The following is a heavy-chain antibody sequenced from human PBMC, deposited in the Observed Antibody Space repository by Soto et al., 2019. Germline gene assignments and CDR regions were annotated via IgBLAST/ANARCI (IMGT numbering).Heavy chain of an antibody. J-gene: IGHJ4*02. D-gene: IGHD5-12*01. CDR1: GGTFSSYT. V-gene: IGHV1-69*02. CDR2: IIPILGIA. CDR3: ARGGGYSGYDGRDGGFDY. Sequence: ASVKVSCKASGGTFSSYTISWVRQAPGQGLEWMGRIIPILGIANYAQKFQGRVTITADKSTSTAYMELSSLRSEDTAVYYCARGGGYSGYDGRDGGFDYWGQGTLVTVSS.